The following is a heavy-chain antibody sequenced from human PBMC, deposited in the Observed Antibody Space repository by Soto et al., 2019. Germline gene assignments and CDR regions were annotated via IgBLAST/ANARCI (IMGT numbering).Heavy chain of an antibody. CDR3: ARTGGSGSFDFDY. CDR2: IYYSGST. D-gene: IGHD3-10*01. Sequence: PSETLALTCTVSGGSISRYYWSWIRQPPGKGLEWIGYIYYSGSTNYNPSLKSRVTISVDTSKNQFSLKLSSVTAADTAVYYCARTGGSGSFDFDYWGQGTLVTVSS. J-gene: IGHJ4*02. CDR1: GGSISRYY. V-gene: IGHV4-59*08.